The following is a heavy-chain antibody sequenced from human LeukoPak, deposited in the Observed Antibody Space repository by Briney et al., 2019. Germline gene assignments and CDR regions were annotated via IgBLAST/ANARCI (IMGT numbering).Heavy chain of an antibody. CDR2: INPDSGGT. CDR1: GYTFTGYH. V-gene: IGHV1-2*02. D-gene: IGHD5-24*01. J-gene: IGHJ5*02. CDR3: ARDRGNAYRLNWFDP. Sequence: ASVKVSCKASGYTFTGYHMHWVRQAPGQGLEWMGWINPDSGGTKYAQKFQGRVTMTRDTSISTAYMELSRLRSDDTAVYCCARDRGNAYRLNWFDPWGQGTLVTVSS.